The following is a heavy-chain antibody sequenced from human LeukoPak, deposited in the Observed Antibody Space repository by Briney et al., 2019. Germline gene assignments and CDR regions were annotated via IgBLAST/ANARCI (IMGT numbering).Heavy chain of an antibody. CDR1: GGSISSGGYF. CDR3: ARRPTGDPKFDY. J-gene: IGHJ4*02. Sequence: SETLSLTCTVSGGSISSGGYFWSWIRQHPGKGLEWIGYIYYSGSTYYNPSLKSRVTISVDTSKNRFSLKLSTVTAADTAVYYCARRPTGDPKFDYWGQGTLVTVSS. CDR2: IYYSGST. D-gene: IGHD7-27*01. V-gene: IGHV4-31*03.